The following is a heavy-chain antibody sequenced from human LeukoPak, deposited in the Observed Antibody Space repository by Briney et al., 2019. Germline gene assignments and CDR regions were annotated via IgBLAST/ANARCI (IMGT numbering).Heavy chain of an antibody. CDR3: AREGGIAALPDYYYYMDV. D-gene: IGHD6-6*01. J-gene: IGHJ6*03. CDR2: IYTSEST. Sequence: SETLSLTCTVSGGSISSYYWSWIRQPAGKGLEWIGRIYTSESTNYNPSLKSRVTMSVDTSKNQFSLKLNSVTAADTAVYYCAREGGIAALPDYYYYMDVWGKGTTVTVSS. V-gene: IGHV4-4*07. CDR1: GGSISSYY.